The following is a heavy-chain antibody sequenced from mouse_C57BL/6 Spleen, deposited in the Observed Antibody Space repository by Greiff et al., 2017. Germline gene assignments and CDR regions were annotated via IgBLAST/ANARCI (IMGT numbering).Heavy chain of an antibody. J-gene: IGHJ1*03. CDR3: ARRGSSYVWYFDV. CDR1: GYTFTSYD. D-gene: IGHD1-1*01. V-gene: IGHV1-85*01. CDR2: IYPRDGST. Sequence: VKLMESGPELVKPGASVKLSCKASGYTFTSYDINWVKQRPGQGLEWIGWIYPRDGSTKYNEKFKGKATLTVDTSSSTAYMELHSLTSEDSAVYFCARRGSSYVWYFDVWGTGTTVTVSS.